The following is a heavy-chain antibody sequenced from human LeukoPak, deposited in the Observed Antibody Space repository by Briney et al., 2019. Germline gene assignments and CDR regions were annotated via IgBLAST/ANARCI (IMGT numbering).Heavy chain of an antibody. CDR3: ARGRACSGTSCNNDAFDI. CDR1: GYTFSNYD. Sequence: ASVKVSCKASGYTFSNYDINWVRQATGQGLEWMGWMNPNSGNTGYAQKFQGRVTMARNTSISTAYMELSSLRSDDTAVYYCARGRACSGTSCNNDAFDIWGQGTMVTVSS. V-gene: IGHV1-8*02. D-gene: IGHD2-2*02. CDR2: MNPNSGNT. J-gene: IGHJ3*02.